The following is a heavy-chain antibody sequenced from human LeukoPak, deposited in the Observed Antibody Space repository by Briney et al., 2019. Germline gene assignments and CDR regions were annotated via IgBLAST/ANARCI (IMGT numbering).Heavy chain of an antibody. CDR3: VKGGIHQDWFDS. CDR2: ISGSGGST. J-gene: IGHJ5*01. CDR1: GFTFSSYA. V-gene: IGHV3-23*01. Sequence: GGSLRLSCAASGFTFSSYAMSWVRQAPGKGLEWVSAISGSGGSTYYADSVKGRFTISRDNSKNTLYLQMNSLRAEDTAVYYCVKGGIHQDWFDSWGQGTLVTVSS.